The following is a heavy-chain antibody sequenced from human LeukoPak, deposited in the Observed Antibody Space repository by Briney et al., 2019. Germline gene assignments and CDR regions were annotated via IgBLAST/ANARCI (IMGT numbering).Heavy chain of an antibody. CDR2: IYYSGTS. D-gene: IGHD6-13*01. J-gene: IGHJ4*02. Sequence: KPSETLSLTCTVSGGSISSSSYDWGWIRQPPGKRLEWIGSIYYSGTSYYNPSLKSRVTISVDTSKNQFSLKLSSVTAADTAVYYCASLEYSSSWSDYWGQGTLVTVSS. CDR3: ASLEYSSSWSDY. V-gene: IGHV4-39*01. CDR1: GGSISSSSYD.